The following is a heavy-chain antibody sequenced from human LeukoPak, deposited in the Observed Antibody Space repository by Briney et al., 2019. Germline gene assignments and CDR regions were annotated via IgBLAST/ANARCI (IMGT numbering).Heavy chain of an antibody. CDR1: GYTFTGYY. V-gene: IGHV1-2*02. J-gene: IGHJ4*02. D-gene: IGHD3-22*01. CDR2: INPNSGGT. Sequence: GASVKVSCKASGYTFTGYYMHWVRQAPGQGLEWMGWINPNSGGTNYAQKFQGRVTMTRDTSISTAYMELSRLRSDDTAVYYCARVYDSSGYYSGFSEYYFDYWGQGTLVTVSS. CDR3: ARVYDSSGYYSGFSEYYFDY.